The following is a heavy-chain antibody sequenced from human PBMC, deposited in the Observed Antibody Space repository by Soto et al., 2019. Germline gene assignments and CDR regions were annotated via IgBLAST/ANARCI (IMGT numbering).Heavy chain of an antibody. CDR3: ACWAGSSRTTYWGSLDY. J-gene: IGHJ4*02. V-gene: IGHV3-23*01. D-gene: IGHD1-7*01. CDR1: GFTFSSQE. Sequence: EVQLLGSGGGLVQPGGSLRLSCAASGFTFSSQEMTWVRQAPGKGLEWVSGITRSGGSTYYADSVKGRFTISRDNSQNTVYLQMNSLRAEDTAKYFSACWAGSSRTTYWGSLDYWGQEILVTVSS. CDR2: ITRSGGST.